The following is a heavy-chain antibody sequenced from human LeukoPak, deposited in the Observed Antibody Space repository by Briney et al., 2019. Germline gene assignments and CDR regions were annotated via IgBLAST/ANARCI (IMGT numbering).Heavy chain of an antibody. J-gene: IGHJ5*02. CDR2: IYTSGST. V-gene: IGHV4-4*07. CDR1: GGSMSSYY. CDR3: ARDGVYGDYGSYHWFDP. D-gene: IGHD4-17*01. Sequence: SETLSLTCTVSGGSMSSYYWSWIRQPAGKGLEWIGRIYTSGSTNYNPSLKSRVTMSVDTSKNQFSLKLSSVTAADTAVYYCARDGVYGDYGSYHWFDPWGQGTLVTVSS.